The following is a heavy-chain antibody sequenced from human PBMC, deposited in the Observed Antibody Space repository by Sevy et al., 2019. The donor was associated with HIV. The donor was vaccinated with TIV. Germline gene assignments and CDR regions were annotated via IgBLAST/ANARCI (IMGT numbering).Heavy chain of an antibody. V-gene: IGHV4-39*01. Sequence: SETLSLTCSVSGGSIGRSDYYWGWIRQPPGKGLEWIGTIYYSSGNSYYNSSLKSRVTISLDTSKNHFSLRLSSVTAAETAVYYCVSGRSSPSPFDFWGQGTLVTVSS. CDR2: IYYSSGNS. D-gene: IGHD6-19*01. CDR1: GGSIGRSDYY. J-gene: IGHJ4*02. CDR3: VSGRSSPSPFDF.